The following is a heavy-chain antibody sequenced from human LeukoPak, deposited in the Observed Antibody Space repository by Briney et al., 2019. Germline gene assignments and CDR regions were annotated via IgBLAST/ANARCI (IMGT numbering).Heavy chain of an antibody. CDR1: GFTFSSYA. CDR3: ARDCPVGGGDCYDPDAFDI. D-gene: IGHD2-21*02. J-gene: IGHJ3*02. CDR2: ISYDGSNK. Sequence: GGSLRLSCAASGFTFSSYAMHWVRQAPGKGLEWVAVISYDGSNKYYADSVKGRFTISRDNSKNTLYLQMNSLRAEDTAVYYCARDCPVGGGDCYDPDAFDIWGQGTMVTVSS. V-gene: IGHV3-30*04.